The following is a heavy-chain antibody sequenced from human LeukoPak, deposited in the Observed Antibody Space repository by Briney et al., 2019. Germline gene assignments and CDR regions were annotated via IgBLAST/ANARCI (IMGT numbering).Heavy chain of an antibody. CDR3: ARVGPYYYDSSGYYYGLPDYYYMDV. J-gene: IGHJ6*03. D-gene: IGHD3-22*01. V-gene: IGHV4-61*02. CDR1: GGSINSSSFY. CDR2: IYTSGST. Sequence: SETLSLTCTVSGGSINSSSFYWSWIRQPAGKGLEWIGRIYTSGSTNYNPSLKSRVTISVDTSKNQFSLKLSSVTAADTAVYYCARVGPYYYDSSGYYYGLPDYYYMDVWGKGTTVTISS.